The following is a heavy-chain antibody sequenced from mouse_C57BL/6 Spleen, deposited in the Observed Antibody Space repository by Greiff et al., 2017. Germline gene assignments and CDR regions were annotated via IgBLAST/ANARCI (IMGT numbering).Heavy chain of an antibody. J-gene: IGHJ4*01. V-gene: IGHV1-80*01. CDR2: IYPGDGDT. Sequence: VKLMESGAELVKPGASVKISCKASGYAFSSYWMNWVKQRPGKGLEWIGQIYPGDGDTNYNGKFKGKATLTADKSSSTAYMQLSSLTSEDSAVYFGARDYYGSSLYAMDYWGQGTSVTVSS. CDR3: ARDYYGSSLYAMDY. D-gene: IGHD1-1*01. CDR1: GYAFSSYW.